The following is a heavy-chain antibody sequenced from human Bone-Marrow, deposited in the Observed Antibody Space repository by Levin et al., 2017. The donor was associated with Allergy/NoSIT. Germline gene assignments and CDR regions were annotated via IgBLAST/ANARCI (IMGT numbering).Heavy chain of an antibody. D-gene: IGHD3-3*01. CDR3: ARDGVASGGDFDL. Sequence: PGGSLRLSCAASGFTFSDYYMSWIRQAPGKGLEWVSYITSSSSHASYADSVKGRFTISRDNAKNSLDLQMHSLRAEDTAVYYCARDGVASGGDFDLWGQGSLVTVSS. CDR1: GFTFSDYY. CDR2: ITSSSSHA. V-gene: IGHV3-11*05. J-gene: IGHJ4*02.